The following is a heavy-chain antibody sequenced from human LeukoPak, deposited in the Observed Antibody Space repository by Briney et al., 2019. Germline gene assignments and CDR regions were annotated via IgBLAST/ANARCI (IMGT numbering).Heavy chain of an antibody. CDR3: AKSGGSRAYYYYYMDV. CDR1: GFTFSSYA. V-gene: IGHV3-23*01. D-gene: IGHD2-2*01. CDR2: ISGGGGST. J-gene: IGHJ6*03. Sequence: HSGGSLRLSCAASGFTFSSYAMSWVRQAPGKGLEWVSTISGGGGSTYYADSVKGRFTISRDNSKNTLYLQMNSLRAEDTAVYYCAKSGGSRAYYYYYMDVWGKGTTVTVSS.